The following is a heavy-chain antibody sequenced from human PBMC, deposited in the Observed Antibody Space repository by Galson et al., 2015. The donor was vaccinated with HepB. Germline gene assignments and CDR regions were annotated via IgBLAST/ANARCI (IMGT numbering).Heavy chain of an antibody. CDR1: GYTFTSHT. CDR2: ISAYNGNT. Sequence: SVKVSCKAFGYTFTSHTFSWVRQAPGQGLEWMGWISAYNGNTNYAQKFQDRVTMTTDTSASTDYIELRSLRSDDTTVYYCARDLTLDYWGQGTMVTVSS. J-gene: IGHJ4*02. CDR3: ARDLTLDY. V-gene: IGHV1-18*04.